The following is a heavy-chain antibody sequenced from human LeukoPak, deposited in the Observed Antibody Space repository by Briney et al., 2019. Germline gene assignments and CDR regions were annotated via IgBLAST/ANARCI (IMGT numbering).Heavy chain of an antibody. D-gene: IGHD1-26*01. J-gene: IGHJ4*02. CDR3: ARGYAGGSPYTFDF. CDR1: GFTFSDYY. Sequence: PGGSLRLSCEASGFTFSDYYITWIRQTPGKGLEWVSYITGSASTINYADSVKGRFSISRDNAKNSVYLQMNSLRVEDTAVYYCARGYAGGSPYTFDFWGQGALVTVSS. CDR2: ITGSASTI. V-gene: IGHV3-11*01.